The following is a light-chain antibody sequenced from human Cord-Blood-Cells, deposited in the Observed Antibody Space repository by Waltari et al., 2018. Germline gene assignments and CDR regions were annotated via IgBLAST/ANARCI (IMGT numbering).Light chain of an antibody. Sequence: QSVLTQTPSASGTPGQRVTISCSGSSSNLGSNTVNWYQQLPGTAPKLLIYSNNQRPSGVPDRFSGSKSGTSASLAISGLQSEDEADYYCAAWDDSLNGYVFGTGTKVTVL. V-gene: IGLV1-44*01. CDR3: AAWDDSLNGYV. J-gene: IGLJ1*01. CDR2: SNN. CDR1: SSNLGSNT.